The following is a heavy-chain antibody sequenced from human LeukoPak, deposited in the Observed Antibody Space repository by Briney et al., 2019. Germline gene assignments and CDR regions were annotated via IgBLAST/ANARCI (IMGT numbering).Heavy chain of an antibody. CDR2: ISSSSSYI. D-gene: IGHD2-21*01. Sequence: GGSLRLSCAASGFTFSSYSMNWVRQAPGKGLEWVSSISSSSSYIYYADPVKGRFTISRDNAKNSLYLQMNSLRAEDTAVYYCARDLLGAIDYWGQGTLVTVSS. V-gene: IGHV3-21*01. CDR3: ARDLLGAIDY. J-gene: IGHJ4*02. CDR1: GFTFSSYS.